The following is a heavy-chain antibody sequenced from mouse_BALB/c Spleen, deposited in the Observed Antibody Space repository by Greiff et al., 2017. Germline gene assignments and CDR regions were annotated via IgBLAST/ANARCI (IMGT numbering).Heavy chain of an antibody. CDR3: ARDEYGNYPAWFAY. CDR2: IWGDGST. D-gene: IGHD2-1*01. V-gene: IGHV2-6-7*01. CDR1: GFSLTGYG. J-gene: IGHJ3*01. Sequence: QVQLKESGPGLVAPSQSLSITCTVSGFSLTGYGVNWVRQPPGKGLEWLGMIWGDGSTNYNSALMSRLSISKDNSKSQVFLKMNSLQTDDTAMYYCARDEYGNYPAWFAYWGQGTLVTVSA.